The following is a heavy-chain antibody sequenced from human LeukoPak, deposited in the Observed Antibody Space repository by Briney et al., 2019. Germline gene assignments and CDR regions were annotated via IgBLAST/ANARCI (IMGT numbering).Heavy chain of an antibody. V-gene: IGHV3-23*01. CDR2: ISGSGGST. CDR3: AKVDYYDSSGYYSPHRIDY. J-gene: IGHJ4*02. D-gene: IGHD3-22*01. CDR1: GFTFSSYA. Sequence: QTGGSLRLSCAASGFTFSSYAMSWVRQAPGKGLEWVSAISGSGGSTYYADSVKGRFTISRDNSKNTLYLQMNSLRAEDTAVYYCAKVDYYDSSGYYSPHRIDYWGQGTLVTVSS.